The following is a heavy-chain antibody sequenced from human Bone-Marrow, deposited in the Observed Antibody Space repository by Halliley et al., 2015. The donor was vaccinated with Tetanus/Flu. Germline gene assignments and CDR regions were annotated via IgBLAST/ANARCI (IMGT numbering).Heavy chain of an antibody. CDR3: ARDGHSRDDK. D-gene: IGHD5-12*01. Sequence: KGWEWGSGFTGRGGSAYYADSVKGRFTISRDNAKSSLDLQMNSLRAEDTAVYYGARDGHSRDDKWGQGTLVTVSS. J-gene: IGHJ4*02. CDR2: FTGRGGSA. V-gene: IGHV3-11*04.